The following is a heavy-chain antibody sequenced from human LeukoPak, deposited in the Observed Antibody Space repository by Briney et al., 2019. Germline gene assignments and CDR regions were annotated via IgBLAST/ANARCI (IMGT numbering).Heavy chain of an antibody. D-gene: IGHD2-2*01. V-gene: IGHV4-59*01. CDR1: GGSLSSYY. CDR2: LSYSGST. Sequence: SETLSLTCTVSGGSLSSYYWSWVRQPPGKGLECIVYLSYSGSTTYTPSLKRRVPLSVDPSKNQFSLTLNSVTAADTAVYYCARVPAAREPIDYWGQGTLVTVSS. J-gene: IGHJ4*02. CDR3: ARVPAAREPIDY.